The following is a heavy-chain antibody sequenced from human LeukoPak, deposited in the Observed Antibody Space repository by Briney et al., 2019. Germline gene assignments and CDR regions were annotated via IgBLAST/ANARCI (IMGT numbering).Heavy chain of an antibody. V-gene: IGHV3-21*01. CDR1: GFTFSSYS. Sequence: GGSLRLSCAASGFTFSSYSMNWVRQAPGKGPEWVSSISSSSSYIYYADSVKGRFTISRDNAKNSLYLQMNSLRAEDTAVYYCARVVGYCSSTSCYTHFDYWGQGTLVTVSS. CDR2: ISSSSSYI. CDR3: ARVVGYCSSTSCYTHFDY. D-gene: IGHD2-2*02. J-gene: IGHJ4*02.